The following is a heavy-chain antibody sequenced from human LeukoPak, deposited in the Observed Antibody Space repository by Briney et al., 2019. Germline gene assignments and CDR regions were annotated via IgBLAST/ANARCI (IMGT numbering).Heavy chain of an antibody. J-gene: IGHJ4*02. V-gene: IGHV4-34*01. Sequence: SETLSLTCAVYGGSFSGYYWSWIRQPPGKGLEWIGEINHSGSTNYNPSLKSRVTISVDTSKNQFSLKLSSVTAADTAVYFCARYRDGYKWDYWGQGTLVTVSS. CDR1: GGSFSGYY. CDR3: ARYRDGYKWDY. D-gene: IGHD5-24*01. CDR2: INHSGST.